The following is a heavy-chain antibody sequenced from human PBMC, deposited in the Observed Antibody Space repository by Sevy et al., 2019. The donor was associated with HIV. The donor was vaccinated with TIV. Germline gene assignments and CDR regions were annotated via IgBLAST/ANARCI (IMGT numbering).Heavy chain of an antibody. V-gene: IGHV4-30-4*01. J-gene: IGHJ6*02. D-gene: IGHD3-10*01. CDR2: IYYSGST. CDR1: GGSISSGDYY. Sequence: SETLSLTCTVSGGSISSGDYYWSWIRQPPGKGLEWIGYIYYSGSTYYNPSLKSGVTISVDTSKNQFSLKLSSVTAADTAVYYCARDPGIVRGVKAGHYYYYGMDVWGQGTTVTVSS. CDR3: ARDPGIVRGVKAGHYYYYGMDV.